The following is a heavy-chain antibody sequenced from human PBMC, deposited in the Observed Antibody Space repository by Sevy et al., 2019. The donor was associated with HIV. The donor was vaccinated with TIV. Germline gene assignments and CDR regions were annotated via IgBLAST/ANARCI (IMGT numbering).Heavy chain of an antibody. CDR1: GFTFGDYA. J-gene: IGHJ3*01. V-gene: IGHV3-49*03. D-gene: IGHD3-22*01. CDR2: IRSKAYGGTT. CDR3: TRALYYYDSSGSVGCV. Sequence: GGSLRLSCTASGFTFGDYAMSWFRQAPGKGLEWVGCIRSKAYGGTTEYAASLKGRLTILRDDSKSIAYLQMNSLKTEDTAVYYCTRALYYYDSSGSVGCVWGQGTMVTVSS.